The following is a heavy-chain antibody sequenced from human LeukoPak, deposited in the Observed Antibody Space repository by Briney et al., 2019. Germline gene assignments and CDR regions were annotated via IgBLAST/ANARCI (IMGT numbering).Heavy chain of an antibody. D-gene: IGHD7-27*01. V-gene: IGHV3-30-3*01. J-gene: IGHJ3*02. CDR3: ARDQTGDGLDAFDI. Sequence: GRSLRLSCAASGFTFSSYAMHWVRQAPGKGLEWAAVISYDGSNKYYADSVKGRFTISRDNSKNTLYLQMNSLRAEDTAVYYCARDQTGDGLDAFDIWGQGTVVTVSS. CDR1: GFTFSSYA. CDR2: ISYDGSNK.